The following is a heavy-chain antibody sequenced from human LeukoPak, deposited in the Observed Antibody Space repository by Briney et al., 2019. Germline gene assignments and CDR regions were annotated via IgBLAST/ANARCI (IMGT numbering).Heavy chain of an antibody. CDR3: ARIHDYGDYAFDR. J-gene: IGHJ4*02. V-gene: IGHV4-59*08. CDR1: GGSISSYY. CDR2: IYYSGST. Sequence: NPSETLSLTCTVSGGSISSYYWSWIRQPPGKGLEWIGYIYYSGSTNYNPSLKSRVTISVDTSKNQFSLKLSSVTAADTAVYYCARIHDYGDYAFDRWGQGTLVTVSS. D-gene: IGHD4-17*01.